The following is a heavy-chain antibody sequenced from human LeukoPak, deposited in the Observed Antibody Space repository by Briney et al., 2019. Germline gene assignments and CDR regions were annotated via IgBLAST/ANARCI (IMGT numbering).Heavy chain of an antibody. Sequence: GGSLRLSCAASGFTFSSYSMNWVRQAPGKGLEWVSSISSSSSYIYYADSVKGRFTISRDNAKNSLYLQMNSLRAEDTALYYCAKEMAAGGADAFDIWGQGTMVTVSS. J-gene: IGHJ3*02. CDR1: GFTFSSYS. CDR2: ISSSSSYI. V-gene: IGHV3-21*04. D-gene: IGHD6-13*01. CDR3: AKEMAAGGADAFDI.